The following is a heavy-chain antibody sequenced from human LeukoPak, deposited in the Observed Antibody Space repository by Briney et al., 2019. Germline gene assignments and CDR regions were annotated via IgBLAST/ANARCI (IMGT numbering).Heavy chain of an antibody. Sequence: PGGSLRLSCAASGFTFSSYSMNWVCQAPGKGLEWVSYISSSSSTIYYADSVKGRFTISRDNAKNSLYLQMNSLRAEDTAVYYCASLPRDGYNHMRRRFDYWGQGTLVTVSS. D-gene: IGHD5-24*01. CDR1: GFTFSSYS. J-gene: IGHJ4*02. CDR3: ASLPRDGYNHMRRRFDY. V-gene: IGHV3-48*04. CDR2: ISSSSSTI.